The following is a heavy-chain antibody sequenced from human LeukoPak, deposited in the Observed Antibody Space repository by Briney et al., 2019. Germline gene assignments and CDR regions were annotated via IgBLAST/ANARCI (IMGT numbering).Heavy chain of an antibody. CDR3: ARGSYDYGDCHFDY. V-gene: IGHV4-30-4*01. CDR2: IYYSGST. J-gene: IGHJ4*02. CDR1: GGSISSGDYY. Sequence: SETLSLTCTVSGGSISSGDYYWSWIRQPPGKGLEWIGYIYYSGSTYYNPSLKSRVTISVDTSKNQFSLKLSSVTAADTAVYYCARGSYDYGDCHFDYWGQGTLVTVSS. D-gene: IGHD4-17*01.